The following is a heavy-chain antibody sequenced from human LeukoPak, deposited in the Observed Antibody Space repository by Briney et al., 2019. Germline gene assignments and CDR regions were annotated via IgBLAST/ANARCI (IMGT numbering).Heavy chain of an antibody. CDR2: ISKSGGST. CDR1: GFIFSSYA. Sequence: GGSLRLSCAASGFIFSSYAMSWVRQAPGKGLEWVSGISKSGGSTYYADSVKGRFTISRDNSKNTLYLQMNSLRAEDTAVYYCAKEEEYYFDYWGQGALVTVSS. J-gene: IGHJ4*02. CDR3: AKEEEYYFDY. V-gene: IGHV3-23*01.